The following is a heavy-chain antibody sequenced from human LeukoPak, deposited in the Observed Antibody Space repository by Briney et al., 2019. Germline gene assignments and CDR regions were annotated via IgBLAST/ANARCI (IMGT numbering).Heavy chain of an antibody. V-gene: IGHV3-30*02. CDR2: IRYVGSNK. CDR3: AKEGTVTPIDY. Sequence: GGSLRLSCAASGFTFSNYGMHWVRQAPGKGLEWVAFIRYVGSNKYYADSVKGRLTISRDNSKNTLYLQMNSLRVEDTAEYYCAKEGTVTPIDYWGQGTLVTVSS. CDR1: GFTFSNYG. D-gene: IGHD4-23*01. J-gene: IGHJ4*02.